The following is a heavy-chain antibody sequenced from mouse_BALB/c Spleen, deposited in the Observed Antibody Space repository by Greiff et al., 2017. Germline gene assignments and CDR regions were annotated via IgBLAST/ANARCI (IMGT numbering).Heavy chain of an antibody. J-gene: IGHJ4*01. V-gene: IGHV1S29*02. Sequence: VQLKESGPELVKPGASVKISCKASGYTFTDYNMHWVKQSHGKSLEWIGYIYPYNGGTGYNQKFKSKATLTVDNSSSTAYMELRSLTSEDSAVYYCAREELRYYAMDYWGQGTSVTVSS. D-gene: IGHD1-1*01. CDR3: AREELRYYAMDY. CDR1: GYTFTDYN. CDR2: IYPYNGGT.